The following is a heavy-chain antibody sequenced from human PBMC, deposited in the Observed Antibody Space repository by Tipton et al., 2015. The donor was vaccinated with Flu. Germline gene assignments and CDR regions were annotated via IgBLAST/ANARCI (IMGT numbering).Heavy chain of an antibody. D-gene: IGHD1-26*01. CDR2: ISGYNGNT. V-gene: IGHV1-18*01. Sequence: QVQLVQSGPEVKKPGASVKVSCKASGYTFTSYGITWVRQAPGQGLEWMGWISGYNGNTNYAQKVQGRVTMTTDISARTAYMELRSLRSDDTAVYYCASDRRSGSYPGDWFDPWGQGTLVTVSS. J-gene: IGHJ5*02. CDR3: ASDRRSGSYPGDWFDP. CDR1: GYTFTSYG.